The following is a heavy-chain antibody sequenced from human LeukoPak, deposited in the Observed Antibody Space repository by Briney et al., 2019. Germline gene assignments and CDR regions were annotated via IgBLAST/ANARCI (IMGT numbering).Heavy chain of an antibody. Sequence: GGSLRLSCAASGFTFSSYAMSWVRQAPGKGLEWVSAISGSGGSTYYADSVKGRFTISRDNSKNTLYLQMNSLRAEDTAVYYCARAHVVVVAAPDYWGQGTLVTVSS. CDR3: ARAHVVVVAAPDY. CDR2: ISGSGGST. V-gene: IGHV3-23*01. D-gene: IGHD2-15*01. J-gene: IGHJ4*02. CDR1: GFTFSSYA.